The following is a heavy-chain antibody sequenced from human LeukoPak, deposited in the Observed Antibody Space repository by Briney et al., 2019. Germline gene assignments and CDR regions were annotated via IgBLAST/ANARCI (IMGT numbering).Heavy chain of an antibody. CDR3: ARESVVAAAGMAY. CDR2: IYYSGST. Sequence: KPSETLSLTCTVSGRSISSSSYYWGWIRQPPGKGLEWIGSIYYSGSTYYNPSLKSRVTISVDTSKNQFSLKLSSVTAADTAVYYCARESVVAAAGMAYWGQGTLVTVSS. CDR1: GRSISSSSYY. V-gene: IGHV4-39*07. D-gene: IGHD6-13*01. J-gene: IGHJ4*02.